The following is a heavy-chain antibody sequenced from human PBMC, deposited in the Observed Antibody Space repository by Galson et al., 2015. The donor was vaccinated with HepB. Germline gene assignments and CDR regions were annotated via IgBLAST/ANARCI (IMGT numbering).Heavy chain of an antibody. CDR1: GFTFSDYY. J-gene: IGHJ6*02. CDR2: ISSSSSYT. V-gene: IGHV3-11*06. Sequence: SLRLSCAASGFTFSDYYMSWIRQAPGKGLEWVSYISSSSSYTNYADSVKGRFTISRDNAKNSLYLQMNSLRAEDTAVYYCARERRDILTYYYYGMDVWGQGTTVTVSS. D-gene: IGHD3-9*01. CDR3: ARERRDILTYYYYGMDV.